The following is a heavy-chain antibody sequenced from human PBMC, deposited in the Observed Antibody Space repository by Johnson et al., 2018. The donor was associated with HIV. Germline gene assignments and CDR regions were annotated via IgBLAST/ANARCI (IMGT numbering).Heavy chain of an antibody. V-gene: IGHV3-20*04. CDR3: AKDLGIVGAVHRTFDV. J-gene: IGHJ3*01. CDR2: ITRTDLRT. D-gene: IGHD1-26*01. Sequence: VQLVESGGGVVRPGRSLRLSCAASGFTFADYGMTWVRQPPGKGLEWVSHITRTDLRTFYADSVRGRFNISRDNSKNTLYLQMNSLRAEDTAVYYCAKDLGIVGAVHRTFDVWGQGTMVTVSS. CDR1: GFTFADYG.